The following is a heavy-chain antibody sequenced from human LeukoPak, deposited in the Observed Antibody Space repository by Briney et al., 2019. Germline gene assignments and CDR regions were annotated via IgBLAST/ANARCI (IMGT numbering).Heavy chain of an antibody. CDR3: AIDPTRYASNTVVASNFDY. V-gene: IGHV3-48*02. Sequence: SLGLAWATAGFTFSSYSIGWGRQAPWKGLEWISYISSGRRAIYYADSVKGPFTISRDNAKNSLYLQMNSLREEDTAVYYCAIDPTRYASNTVVASNFDYWGQGTLVTVSS. D-gene: IGHD4-23*01. CDR1: GFTFSSYS. CDR2: ISSGRRAI. J-gene: IGHJ4*02.